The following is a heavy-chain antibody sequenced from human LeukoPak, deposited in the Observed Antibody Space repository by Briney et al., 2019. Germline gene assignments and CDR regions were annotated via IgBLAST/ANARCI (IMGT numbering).Heavy chain of an antibody. CDR3: ARERTSGWDAFDF. V-gene: IGHV3-66*01. Sequence: GGSLRLSCAASGITVSSNHMAWVRQAPGKGLEWVSVIYSDGSTYFADSVKGRFSISRDKSKNTLYLQMNSLRAEDTAVYYCARERTSGWDAFDFWGQGTLVTVSS. D-gene: IGHD6-19*01. J-gene: IGHJ4*02. CDR1: GITVSSNH. CDR2: IYSDGST.